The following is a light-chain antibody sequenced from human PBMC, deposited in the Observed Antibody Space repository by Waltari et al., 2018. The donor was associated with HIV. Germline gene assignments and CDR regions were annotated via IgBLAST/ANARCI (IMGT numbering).Light chain of an antibody. Sequence: QSALTQPASVSGSPGQSITISCTGMSTDIGSYDLVSWYQQHPGKAPKLMIYEVTKRPSGVSNRFSCSKSGNTASLTISGLQAEDEADYHCCSYAGGITHVLFGGGTKLTVL. CDR2: EVT. CDR1: STDIGSYDL. V-gene: IGLV2-23*02. CDR3: CSYAGGITHVL. J-gene: IGLJ2*01.